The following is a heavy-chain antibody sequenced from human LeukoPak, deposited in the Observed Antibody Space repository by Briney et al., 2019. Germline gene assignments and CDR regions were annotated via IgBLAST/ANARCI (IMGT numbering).Heavy chain of an antibody. D-gene: IGHD2-2*01. CDR3: ARHFCSSTICPFDY. V-gene: IGHV4-39*01. J-gene: IGHJ4*02. CDR2: IYYSGST. Sequence: SETLSLTCTVSGGSINSYYWGWIRQPPGKGLEWIGTIYYSGSTYYNPSLKSRVTISVDTSKNHFSLKLSSATAADTAVYYCARHFCSSTICPFDYWGQGTLVTVSS. CDR1: GGSINSYY.